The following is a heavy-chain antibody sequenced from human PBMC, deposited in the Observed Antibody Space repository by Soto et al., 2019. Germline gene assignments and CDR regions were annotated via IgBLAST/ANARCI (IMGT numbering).Heavy chain of an antibody. CDR1: GYTFTSYY. D-gene: IGHD3-16*01. Sequence: ASVKVSCKESGYTFTSYYMHWVRQAPEQGLEWMGIINPSGGRTSYAQKFQGRVTMTRDTSTSTVYMELSSLRSEDTAVFYCARGLPTHILLGGPHLDCGAQGTLALVST. V-gene: IGHV1-46*01. CDR3: ARGLPTHILLGGPHLDC. CDR2: INPSGGRT. J-gene: IGHJ4*02.